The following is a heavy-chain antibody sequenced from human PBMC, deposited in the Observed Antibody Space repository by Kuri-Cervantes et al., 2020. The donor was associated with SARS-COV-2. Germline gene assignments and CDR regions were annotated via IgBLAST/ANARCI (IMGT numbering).Heavy chain of an antibody. D-gene: IGHD2-8*01. V-gene: IGHV4-59*11. CDR1: GGSISSHY. J-gene: IGHJ4*02. CDR3: ARQGPTRRTYYFDY. CDR2: IYYSGST. Sequence: SETLSLTCTVSGGSISSHYWSWIRQPPGKGLEWIGYIYYSGSTNYNPSLKSRVTISVDTSKNQFSLKLSSVTAADTAVYYCARQGPTRRTYYFDYWGQGTLVTVSS.